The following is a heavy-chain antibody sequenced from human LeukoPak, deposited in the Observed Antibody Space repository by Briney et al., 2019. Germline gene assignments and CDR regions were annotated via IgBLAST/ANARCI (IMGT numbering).Heavy chain of an antibody. CDR2: IYYSGST. J-gene: IGHJ5*02. Sequence: SETLSLTCTVSGGSISSSTHYWGWIRQPPGRGLEWIASIYYSGSTHYNPSLKSRVTMSVDTSKNQFSLKLSSVTAADTAVYYCVRSKSGTYGWFDPWGQGTLVTVSS. CDR3: VRSKSGTYGWFDP. D-gene: IGHD4-17*01. V-gene: IGHV4-39*01. CDR1: GGSISSSTHY.